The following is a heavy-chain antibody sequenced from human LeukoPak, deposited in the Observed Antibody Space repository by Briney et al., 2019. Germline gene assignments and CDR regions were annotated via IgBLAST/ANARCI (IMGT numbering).Heavy chain of an antibody. D-gene: IGHD3-22*01. CDR1: GGSISSYY. CDR2: IYTSGST. CDR3: ARDCDYDSSGYSSPLFFDY. V-gene: IGHV4-4*07. J-gene: IGHJ4*02. Sequence: SETLSLTCTVSGGSISSYYWSWIRQPAGKGLEWVGRIYTSGSTNYNPSLKSRVTMSVDTSKNQFSLKPSSVTAADTAVYYCARDCDYDSSGYSSPLFFDYWGQGTLVTVSS.